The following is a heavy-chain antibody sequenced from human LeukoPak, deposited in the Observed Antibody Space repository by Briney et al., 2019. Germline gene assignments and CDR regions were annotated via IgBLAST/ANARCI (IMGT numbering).Heavy chain of an antibody. Sequence: GGSLRLSCAASGFTFDDYAMHWVRQAPGKGLEWVSGISWNSGSIGYADSVKGRFTISRDNAKNSLYLQMNSLRAEDTAVYYCALLFDIWGQGTMVTVSS. CDR3: ALLFDI. D-gene: IGHD2-21*01. CDR1: GFTFDDYA. J-gene: IGHJ3*02. V-gene: IGHV3-9*01. CDR2: ISWNSGSI.